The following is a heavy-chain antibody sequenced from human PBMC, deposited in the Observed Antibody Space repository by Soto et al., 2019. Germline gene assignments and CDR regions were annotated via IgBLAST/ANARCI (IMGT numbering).Heavy chain of an antibody. D-gene: IGHD5-18*01. V-gene: IGHV4-61*01. Sequence: SETLSLTCTVSGGSVSSGSYYWSWIRQPPGKGLEWIGYIYYSGSTNYNPSLKSRVTTSVDPSKNQYSLKLSSVTAADRAVYYCAREQLWGTPGFDYWGQGTLVTVSS. J-gene: IGHJ4*02. CDR2: IYYSGST. CDR3: AREQLWGTPGFDY. CDR1: GGSVSSGSYY.